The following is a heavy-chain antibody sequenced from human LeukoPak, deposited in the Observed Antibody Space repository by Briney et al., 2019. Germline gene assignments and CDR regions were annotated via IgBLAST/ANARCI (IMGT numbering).Heavy chain of an antibody. J-gene: IGHJ6*02. D-gene: IGHD3-10*01. CDR1: GYTFTGYY. Sequence: ASVRVSCKASGYTFTGYYMHWVRQAPGQGLEWIGWINPNSGGTNYAQKFQGRVTMTRDTSISTAYMELSRLRSDDTAVYYCARLYDGSGSYYKATATGYYYYGMDVWGQGTTVTVSS. CDR2: INPNSGGT. CDR3: ARLYDGSGSYYKATATGYYYYGMDV. V-gene: IGHV1-2*02.